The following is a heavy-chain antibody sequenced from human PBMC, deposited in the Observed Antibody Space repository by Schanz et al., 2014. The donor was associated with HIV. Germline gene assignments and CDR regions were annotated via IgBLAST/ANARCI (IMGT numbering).Heavy chain of an antibody. V-gene: IGHV3-33*01. D-gene: IGHD6-25*01. Sequence: QVQLVESGGGVVQPGRSLRLSCTASGFTFSTYAMHWVRQAPGKGLEWVAVIWYDGNYKSYVDSVKGRFTISRDNSKNSLDLHMNSLRAEDTVVYCCRIELPITFYSRGGPFDLWCQGTMLTVSS. CDR3: RIELPITFYSRGGPFDL. CDR1: GFTFSTYA. J-gene: IGHJ3*01. CDR2: IWYDGNYK.